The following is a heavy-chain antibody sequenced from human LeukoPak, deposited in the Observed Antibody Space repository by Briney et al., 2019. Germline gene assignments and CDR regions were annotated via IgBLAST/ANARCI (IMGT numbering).Heavy chain of an antibody. CDR2: INTNTGNP. J-gene: IGHJ6*03. CDR3: ARSYRDFWSGYHVNYYMDV. V-gene: IGHV7-4-1*02. CDR1: GYTFTSYA. D-gene: IGHD3-3*01. Sequence: GASVKVSCKASGYTFTSYAMNWVRQAPGQGLEWMGWINTNTGNPTYAQGFTGRFVFSLDTSVSTAYLQISSLKAEDTAVYYCARSYRDFWSGYHVNYYMDVWGKGTTVTVSS.